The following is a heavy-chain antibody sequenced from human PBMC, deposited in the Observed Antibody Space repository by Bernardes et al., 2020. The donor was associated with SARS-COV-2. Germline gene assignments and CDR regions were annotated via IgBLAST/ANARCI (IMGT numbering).Heavy chain of an antibody. CDR3: ARDKAVLRFLEWLSTEGMDV. D-gene: IGHD3-3*01. V-gene: IGHV3-30-3*01. CDR2: ISYDGSNK. CDR1: GFTFSSYA. Sequence: GGSLRLSCAASGFTFSSYAMHWVRQAPGKGLEWVAVISYDGSNKYYADSVKGRFTISRDNSKNTLYLQMNSLRAEDTAVYYCARDKAVLRFLEWLSTEGMDVWGQGTTVTVSS. J-gene: IGHJ6*02.